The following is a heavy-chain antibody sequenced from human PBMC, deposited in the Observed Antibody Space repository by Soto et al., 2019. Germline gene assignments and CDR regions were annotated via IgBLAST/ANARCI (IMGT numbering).Heavy chain of an antibody. V-gene: IGHV4-30-2*01. Sequence: CSVAGGTSVDRGCCRIWIRQPPGKGLEWNGYIYHSASTYYNPSLKSRVTISVDRSKNQFSLKLSSVTAADTAVYYCARSYYDILTGYWPRFGPRGQATLVTVSS. CDR2: IYHSAST. CDR3: ARSYYDILTGYWPRFGP. D-gene: IGHD3-9*01. J-gene: IGHJ5*02. CDR1: GGTSVDRGCC.